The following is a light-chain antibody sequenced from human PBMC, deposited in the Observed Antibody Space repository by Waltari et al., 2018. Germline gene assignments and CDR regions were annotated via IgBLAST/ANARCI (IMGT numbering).Light chain of an antibody. CDR3: QQYSDDPMT. J-gene: IGKJ5*01. CDR1: QCISSC. CDR2: KSS. V-gene: IGKV1-5*03. Sequence: DIQLTQSPSALSVSVRDRVTITCRASQCISSCLALYQQKPGEVPKLLILKSSHLQSGVPSRFSGSGSGTEMTLTINSLQSDDFAIYYCQQYSDDPMTFGQGTRLENK.